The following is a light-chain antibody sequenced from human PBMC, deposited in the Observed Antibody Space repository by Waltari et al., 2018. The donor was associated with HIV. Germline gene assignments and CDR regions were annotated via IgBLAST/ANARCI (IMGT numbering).Light chain of an antibody. Sequence: QSVLTQPPSASGTPGQRVTIPCSGTSSHLRSNPVYCYQQPPGTAPKLLSYRSNQRPSGVPDRFSGSKSGTSASLAISGLRSEDEADYYCAAWDDSLSGPVFGGGTKLTVL. V-gene: IGLV1-47*01. CDR3: AAWDDSLSGPV. CDR2: RSN. CDR1: SSHLRSNP. J-gene: IGLJ3*02.